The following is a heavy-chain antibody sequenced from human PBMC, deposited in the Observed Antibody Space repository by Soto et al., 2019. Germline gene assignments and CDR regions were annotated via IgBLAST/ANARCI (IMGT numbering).Heavy chain of an antibody. CDR2: ISWNSGSI. CDR1: GFTFDDYA. D-gene: IGHD6-19*01. Sequence: EVQLVESGGGLVQPGRSLRLSCAASGFTFDDYAMHWVRQAPGKDLEWVSGISWNSGSIGYADSVKGRFTISRDNAKNSLYLQMNSLRAEDTALYYCAKDMAYSSGPIDYWGQGTLVTVSS. J-gene: IGHJ4*02. V-gene: IGHV3-9*01. CDR3: AKDMAYSSGPIDY.